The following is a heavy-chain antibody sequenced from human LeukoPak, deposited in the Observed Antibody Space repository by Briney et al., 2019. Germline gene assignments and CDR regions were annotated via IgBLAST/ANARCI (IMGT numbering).Heavy chain of an antibody. V-gene: IGHV3-30*03. Sequence: SGGSLRLSCAASGFTFSSYGMHWVRQAPGKGLEWVAVISYDGSNKYYADSVKGRFTISRDNSKNTLYLQMNSLRAEDTAVYYCASIYDSSGYYYDDGERPYAPFDYWGQGTLVTVSS. D-gene: IGHD3-22*01. CDR1: GFTFSSYG. J-gene: IGHJ4*02. CDR2: ISYDGSNK. CDR3: ASIYDSSGYYYDDGERPYAPFDY.